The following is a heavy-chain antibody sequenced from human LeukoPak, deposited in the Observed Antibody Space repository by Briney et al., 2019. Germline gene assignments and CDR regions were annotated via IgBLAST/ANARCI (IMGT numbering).Heavy chain of an antibody. J-gene: IGHJ6*03. Sequence: GASVKVSCKASGYTFTSYYMHWVRQAPGQGLEWMGIISPSGGSTSYAQKFQGRVTMTRDTSTSTVYMELSSLRSEDTAVYYCARDHGVRFLEWLSLDYYMDVWGKGTTVTVSS. D-gene: IGHD3-3*01. CDR1: GYTFTSYY. V-gene: IGHV1-46*01. CDR3: ARDHGVRFLEWLSLDYYMDV. CDR2: ISPSGGST.